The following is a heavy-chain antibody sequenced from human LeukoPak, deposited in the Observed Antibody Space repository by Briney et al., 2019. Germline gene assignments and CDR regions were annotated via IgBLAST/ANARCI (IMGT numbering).Heavy chain of an antibody. CDR2: TYYRSKWYN. D-gene: IGHD7-27*01. V-gene: IGHV6-1*01. CDR3: AKARGTNWGLDC. CDR1: GDSVSSNSAA. J-gene: IGHJ4*02. Sequence: SQTLSLTCAISGDSVSSNSAAWSWIRQSTSRGLEWLGRTYYRSKWYNDYAASVKSRITINPDASKNLFSLQLNSVTAEDTAVYYCAKARGTNWGLDCWGQGTLVTVSS.